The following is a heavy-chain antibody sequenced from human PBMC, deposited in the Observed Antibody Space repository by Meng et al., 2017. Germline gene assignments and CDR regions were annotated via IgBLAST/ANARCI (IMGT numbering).Heavy chain of an antibody. CDR1: GYSFTSYW. J-gene: IGHJ6*02. Sequence: NVSCKGSGYSFTSYWIGWVRQMPGKGLEWMGIIYPGDSDTRYSPSFQGQVTISADKSISTAYLQWSSLKASDTAMYYCARTRVVVPAAIEGPYGMDVWGQGTTVTVSS. CDR2: IYPGDSDT. D-gene: IGHD2-2*02. CDR3: ARTRVVVPAAIEGPYGMDV. V-gene: IGHV5-51*01.